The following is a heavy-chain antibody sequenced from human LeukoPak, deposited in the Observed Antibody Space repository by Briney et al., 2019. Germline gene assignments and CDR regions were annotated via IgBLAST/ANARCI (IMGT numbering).Heavy chain of an antibody. D-gene: IGHD6-13*01. V-gene: IGHV3-33*01. CDR3: ARDRGYSSSWYFGKDYYMDV. Sequence: GRSLRLSCAASGFIIRNYGMHWVRKAPGPGLELEAVIWYEGSNKYYADSVKGRFTISRDNSKNTQYLQMNRLRAEDTAVYYCARDRGYSSSWYFGKDYYMDVWGKGTTVTVSS. CDR1: GFIIRNYG. J-gene: IGHJ6*03. CDR2: IWYEGSNK.